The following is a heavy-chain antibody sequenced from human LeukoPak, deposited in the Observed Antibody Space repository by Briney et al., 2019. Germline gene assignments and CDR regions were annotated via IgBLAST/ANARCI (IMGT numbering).Heavy chain of an antibody. Sequence: GGSLRLSCAASGFTFSNAWMSWVRQAPGKGLEWVGRIKSKTDGGTTDYAAPVKGRFTISRDDSKNTLYLQMNSLKTEDTAVYYCTTDRLLGYGSGKQSTYYYYYYMDVWGKGTTVTVSS. CDR2: IKSKTDGGTT. CDR3: TTDRLLGYGSGKQSTYYYYYYMDV. V-gene: IGHV3-15*01. D-gene: IGHD3-10*01. CDR1: GFTFSNAW. J-gene: IGHJ6*03.